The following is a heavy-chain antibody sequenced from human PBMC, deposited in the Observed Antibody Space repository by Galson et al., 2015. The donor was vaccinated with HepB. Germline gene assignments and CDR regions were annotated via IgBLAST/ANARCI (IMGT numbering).Heavy chain of an antibody. CDR3: ASSGYSSGWPYYYYGMDV. J-gene: IGHJ6*02. CDR2: ISYDGSNK. CDR1: GFTFSSYA. D-gene: IGHD6-19*01. Sequence: SLRLSCAASGFTFSSYAMHWVRQAPGKGLEWVAVISYDGSNKYYADSVKGRFTISRDNSKNTLYLQMNSLRAEDTAVYYCASSGYSSGWPYYYYGMDVWGQGTTVTVSS. V-gene: IGHV3-30-3*01.